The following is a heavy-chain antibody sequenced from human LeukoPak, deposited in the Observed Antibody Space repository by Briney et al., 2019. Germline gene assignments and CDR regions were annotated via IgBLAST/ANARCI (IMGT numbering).Heavy chain of an antibody. D-gene: IGHD6-19*01. CDR3: ARIGTQWLLRGCFDY. V-gene: IGHV3-30-3*01. Sequence: GGSLRLSCVASGFTLSSYSMHWVRQAPGKGLEWVAMISFDGSNKYYADSVKGRFTISRDNSKNTLSLQMTSLRADDTAVDYCARIGTQWLLRGCFDYWGQESRVTVSS. CDR1: GFTLSSYS. J-gene: IGHJ4*02. CDR2: ISFDGSNK.